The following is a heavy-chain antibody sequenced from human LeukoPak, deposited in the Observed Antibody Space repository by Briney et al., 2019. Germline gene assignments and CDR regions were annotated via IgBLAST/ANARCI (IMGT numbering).Heavy chain of an antibody. CDR1: GWGCRSNS. V-gene: IGHV3-23*01. Sequence: LGLAGRASGWGCRSNSMSWVRQTTGKGLEWVAAISAGGAVTVYADSVKGRFTISRDNSKNTLYLQMNSLRAEDTAVYYCAPRGAARNFDYWGQGTLVTVSS. J-gene: IGHJ4*02. CDR3: APRGAARNFDY. D-gene: IGHD6-6*01. CDR2: ISAGGAVT.